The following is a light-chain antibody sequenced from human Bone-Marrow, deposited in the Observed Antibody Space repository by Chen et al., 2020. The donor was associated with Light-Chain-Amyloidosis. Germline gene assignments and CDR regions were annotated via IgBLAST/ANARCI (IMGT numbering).Light chain of an antibody. V-gene: IGLV6-57*01. J-gene: IGLJ3*02. Sequence: NFMLTQPHSVSESPGKTVIISCTRSSGSIATNYGQWYQQRPGSSPTTVFYEDDQRPSGGPVRFSGSIDRSSNSASLTISGLKTEDEADYYCQSYQGSSQGVFGGGTKLTVL. CDR1: SGSIATNY. CDR3: QSYQGSSQGV. CDR2: EDD.